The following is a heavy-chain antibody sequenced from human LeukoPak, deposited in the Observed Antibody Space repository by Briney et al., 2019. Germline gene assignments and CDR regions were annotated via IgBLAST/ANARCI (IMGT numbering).Heavy chain of an antibody. Sequence: GGSLRLSCAASGFTFSSYSMNWVRQAPGKGLEWVSSISSSSYIYYADSVKGRFTISRDNAKNSLYLQMNSLRAEDTAVYYCARGTTVTPSSPIDYWGQGTLVTVSS. D-gene: IGHD4-17*01. CDR2: ISSSSYI. V-gene: IGHV3-21*01. CDR3: ARGTTVTPSSPIDY. CDR1: GFTFSSYS. J-gene: IGHJ4*02.